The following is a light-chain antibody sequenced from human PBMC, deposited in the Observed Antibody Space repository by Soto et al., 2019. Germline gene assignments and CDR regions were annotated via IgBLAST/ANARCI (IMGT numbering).Light chain of an antibody. J-gene: IGKJ1*01. Sequence: DIQMTQSPSTLSASVGDRVTITCRASQSMNDWLAWYQQKPWKAPKVLIYDASSLQSGVPSRFSGSGSGTEFTLTIDSLQPDDVATYYCLRYNAFSQTFGKGTKVEI. CDR3: LRYNAFSQT. CDR2: DAS. CDR1: QSMNDW. V-gene: IGKV1-5*01.